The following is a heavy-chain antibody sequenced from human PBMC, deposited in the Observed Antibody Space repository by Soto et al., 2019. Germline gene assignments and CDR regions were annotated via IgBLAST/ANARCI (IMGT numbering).Heavy chain of an antibody. CDR1: GFTLSMSA. D-gene: IGHD3-16*02. CDR3: AKDRGIIVKAGDAFDV. V-gene: IGHV3-23*01. J-gene: IGHJ3*01. Sequence: GGSLRLSCASSGFTLSMSAVNWVRQAPGKGLEWVSYISDSGDRTYYADSVKGRFTVSRDRSKNTVSLQMDSLRAEDTAVYYCAKDRGIIVKAGDAFDVWGQGTKVTVSS. CDR2: ISDSGDRT.